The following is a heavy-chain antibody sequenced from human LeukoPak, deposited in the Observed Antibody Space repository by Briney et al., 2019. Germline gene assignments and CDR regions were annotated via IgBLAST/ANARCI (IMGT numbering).Heavy chain of an antibody. CDR2: IIPIFGTA. D-gene: IGHD6-19*01. Sequence: GASVKVSCKASVGTFSNSTISWVRQAPGQGLEWMGCIIPIFGTADYAQKFQGRVTIIADDFTSTAYMELSSLTSEDTAVYYCARDVASRLAVGGTNLGYWGQGTLVTVSS. V-gene: IGHV1-69*13. CDR3: ARDVASRLAVGGTNLGY. CDR1: VGTFSNST. J-gene: IGHJ4*02.